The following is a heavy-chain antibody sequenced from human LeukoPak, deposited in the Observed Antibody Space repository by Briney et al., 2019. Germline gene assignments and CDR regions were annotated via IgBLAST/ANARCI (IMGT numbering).Heavy chain of an antibody. CDR3: ARGPPRSLWFGELLFFDY. J-gene: IGHJ4*02. Sequence: GGSLRLSCAASGFTFSSSDTDCVSQATGKCLEWVSSIVTAGDTYYPGSVKGRFTISRENAKISLYLQMNSLRAGDTAVYYCARGPPRSLWFGELLFFDYWGQGTLVTVSS. D-gene: IGHD3-10*01. CDR1: GFTFSSSD. V-gene: IGHV3-13*01. CDR2: IVTAGDT.